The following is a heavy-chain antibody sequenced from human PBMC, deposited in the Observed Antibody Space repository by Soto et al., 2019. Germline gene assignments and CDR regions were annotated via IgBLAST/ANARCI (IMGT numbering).Heavy chain of an antibody. D-gene: IGHD3-3*01. Sequence: QLHLVQSGAVVKKPGASVTVSCSASGYPVTAYYMHWVRQAPGRGLEWMGGINPATGAAKYTQTFPGRVTMARDTSTGTGFMELSGLTSGDPAVFYCARGGGVGVAGSAAFDMWGQGTLVTVSS. CDR2: INPATGAA. J-gene: IGHJ3*02. CDR1: GYPVTAYY. V-gene: IGHV1-2*02. CDR3: ARGGGVGVAGSAAFDM.